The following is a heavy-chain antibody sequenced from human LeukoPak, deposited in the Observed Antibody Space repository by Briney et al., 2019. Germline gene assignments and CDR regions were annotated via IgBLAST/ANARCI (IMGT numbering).Heavy chain of an antibody. CDR2: IYTSGST. J-gene: IGHJ4*02. Sequence: SQTLSLTCTVSGGSISSGSYYWSWIRQPAGKGLEWIGRIYTSGSTNYNPSLKSRVTISVDTSKNQFSLKLSSVTAADTAVYYCARAVRSLRYFDWLSLPFDYWGQGTLVTVSS. V-gene: IGHV4-61*02. D-gene: IGHD3-9*01. CDR3: ARAVRSLRYFDWLSLPFDY. CDR1: GGSISSGSYY.